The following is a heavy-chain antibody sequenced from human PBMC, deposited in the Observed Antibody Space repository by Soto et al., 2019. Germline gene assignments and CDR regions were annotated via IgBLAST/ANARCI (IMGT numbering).Heavy chain of an antibody. CDR3: AHIPNYYQYDWFDP. CDR2: IYWDDDK. D-gene: IGHD3-16*01. J-gene: IGHJ5*02. CDR1: GFSLTTRGVG. V-gene: IGHV2-5*02. Sequence: QITLKESGPTLVKPTQTLTLTCTFSGFSLTTRGVGVGWIRQPPGKALECLALIYWDDDKRYSPSLQSRLSNTKDTTKNQVDLTMTNVDPVDTATYYCAHIPNYYQYDWFDPWGQGTLVSVSS.